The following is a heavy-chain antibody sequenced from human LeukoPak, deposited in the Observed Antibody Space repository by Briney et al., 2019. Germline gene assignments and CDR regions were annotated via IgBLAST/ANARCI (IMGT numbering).Heavy chain of an antibody. J-gene: IGHJ4*02. V-gene: IGHV1-18*01. D-gene: IGHD3-22*01. CDR1: GYTFTSYG. CDR2: ISAYNGNT. CDR3: ARVYYGSSGYYRLDY. Sequence: ASVKVSCKASGYTFTSYGISWVRQAPGQGLEWMGWISAYNGNTNYAQKLQGRVTMTTDTSTSTAYMELRSLRSDDTAVYYCARVYYGSSGYYRLDYWGQGTLVTVSS.